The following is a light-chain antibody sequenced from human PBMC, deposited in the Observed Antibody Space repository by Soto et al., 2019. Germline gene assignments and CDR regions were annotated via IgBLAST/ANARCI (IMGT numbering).Light chain of an antibody. CDR1: SSDVGSYNL. Sequence: QSVLNQPASVSGSPGQSITTSCTGTSSDVGSYNLVSWYQQHPGKAPKLMIYEGSKRPSGVSNRFSGSKSGNTASLTISGLQAEDEADYYCCSYAGSSTLYVFGTGTKVTVL. CDR3: CSYAGSSTLYV. J-gene: IGLJ1*01. CDR2: EGS. V-gene: IGLV2-23*01.